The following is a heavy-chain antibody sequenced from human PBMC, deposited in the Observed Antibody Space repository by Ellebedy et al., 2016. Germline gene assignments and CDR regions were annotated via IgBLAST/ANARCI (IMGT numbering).Heavy chain of an antibody. Sequence: ASVKVSXXASGYTFTSYDINWVRQATGQGLEWMGWMNPNSGNTGYAQKFQGRVTMTRNTSISTAYMELSSLRSEDTAVYYCARDRRGDYDLGAFDIWGQGTMVTVSS. J-gene: IGHJ3*02. CDR1: GYTFTSYD. CDR2: MNPNSGNT. CDR3: ARDRRGDYDLGAFDI. V-gene: IGHV1-8*01. D-gene: IGHD4-17*01.